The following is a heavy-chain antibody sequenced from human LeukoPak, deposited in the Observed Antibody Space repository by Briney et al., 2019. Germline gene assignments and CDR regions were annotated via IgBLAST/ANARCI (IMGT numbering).Heavy chain of an antibody. J-gene: IGHJ4*02. CDR3: SRRSSYDFFDY. Sequence: PGGSLRLSCTVPGFTFGDYAMGWVPPVPGRGREYIGFTRSKTYGGTTEYAASVKDRFTISRDDSKSIAYLQMNSLKTEDTGVYYCSRRSSYDFFDYWGQGTLVTVSS. D-gene: IGHD3-3*01. CDR2: TRSKTYGGTT. V-gene: IGHV3-49*04. CDR1: GFTFGDYA.